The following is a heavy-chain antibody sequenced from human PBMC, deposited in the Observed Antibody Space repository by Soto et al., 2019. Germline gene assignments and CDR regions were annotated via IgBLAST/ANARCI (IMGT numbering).Heavy chain of an antibody. V-gene: IGHV1-8*01. J-gene: IGHJ4*02. CDR3: ATSIAAAGEDY. Sequence: QVQLVQSGAEVKKPGASVKVSCKASGYTFTNYHINWVRQATGQGLEWMGWMNPNSGDTGYPQKFEGRVTMTRNTAISTAYLELSGLRSEDTAVIYCATSIAAAGEDYWGQGTLVIVSS. CDR1: GYTFTNYH. D-gene: IGHD6-13*01. CDR2: MNPNSGDT.